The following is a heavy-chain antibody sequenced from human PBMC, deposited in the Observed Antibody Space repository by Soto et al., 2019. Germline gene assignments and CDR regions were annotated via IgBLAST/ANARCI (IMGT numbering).Heavy chain of an antibody. CDR2: ISYDGSNK. D-gene: IGHD1-26*01. V-gene: IGHV3-30*18. CDR3: AKGGPWELPYFDY. J-gene: IGHJ4*02. CDR1: GFTFSSYG. Sequence: PGGSLRLSCAASGFTFSSYGMHWVRQAPGKGLEWVAVISYDGSNKNYADSVKGRVTISRDSSKNTLYLQMNSLRAEDTALYYCAKGGPWELPYFDYWGQGTLVTVSS.